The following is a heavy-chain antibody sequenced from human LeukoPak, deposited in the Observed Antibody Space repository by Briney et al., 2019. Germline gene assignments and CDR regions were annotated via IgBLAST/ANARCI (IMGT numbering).Heavy chain of an antibody. CDR3: ARGTLWLVTITSY. CDR2: ISSSGSTI. V-gene: IGHV3-11*01. D-gene: IGHD6-19*01. Sequence: PGGSLRLSCAASGFTFSDYYMSWIRQAPGKGLEWVSCISSSGSTIYYADSVKGRFTISRDNAKNSLYLQMNSLRAEDTAVYYCARGTLWLVTITSYWGQETLVTVSS. CDR1: GFTFSDYY. J-gene: IGHJ4*02.